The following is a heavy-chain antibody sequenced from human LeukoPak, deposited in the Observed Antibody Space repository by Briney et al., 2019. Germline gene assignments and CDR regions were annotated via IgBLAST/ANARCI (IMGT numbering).Heavy chain of an antibody. J-gene: IGHJ4*02. CDR1: GYTFTDYY. D-gene: IGHD2-15*01. V-gene: IGHV1-2*02. Sequence: GASVKVSCKASGYTFTDYYMHWVRQAPGQGLEWMGWINPNSGGTNYAQKFQGRVTMTRDTSISTAYMELSRLRSDDTAVYYCARILGYCSGGSCYSGGGGQDFDYWGQGTLVTVSS. CDR3: ARILGYCSGGSCYSGGGGQDFDY. CDR2: INPNSGGT.